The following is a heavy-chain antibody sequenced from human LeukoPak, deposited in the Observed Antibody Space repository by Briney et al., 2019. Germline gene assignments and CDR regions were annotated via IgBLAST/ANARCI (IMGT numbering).Heavy chain of an antibody. CDR2: ISGSGSTT. CDR3: AMGGGACAGDCHAGLSGY. V-gene: IGHV3-23*01. CDR1: GFTFSSFV. J-gene: IGHJ4*02. Sequence: GGSLRLSCAASGFTFSSFVMSWVRQAPGKGLEWVSGISGSGSTTKYADSVKGRFTISRDRSKNTVYLQLNSLRVEDTAVYSCAMGGGACAGDCHAGLSGYWGEGTLVTV. D-gene: IGHD2-21*02.